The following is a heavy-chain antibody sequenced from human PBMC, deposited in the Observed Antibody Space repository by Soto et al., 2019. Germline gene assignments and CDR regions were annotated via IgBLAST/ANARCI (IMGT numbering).Heavy chain of an antibody. D-gene: IGHD2-15*01. Sequence: EVQLVESGGGLVQPGGSLRLSCAASGFTFSSYSMNWVRQAPGKGLEWVSYISSSSSTIYYADSVKGRFTISRDNAKNSLYLQMNSLRDEDTAVYYCARDARYCSGGSCYGWFDPWGQGTMVTVSS. J-gene: IGHJ5*02. CDR1: GFTFSSYS. CDR2: ISSSSSTI. V-gene: IGHV3-48*02. CDR3: ARDARYCSGGSCYGWFDP.